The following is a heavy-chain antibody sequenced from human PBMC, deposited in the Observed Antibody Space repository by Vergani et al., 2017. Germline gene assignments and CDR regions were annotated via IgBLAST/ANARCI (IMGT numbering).Heavy chain of an antibody. D-gene: IGHD1-26*01. CDR3: AKDWSTSGGGGWLDP. CDR2: ISWNSNSI. V-gene: IGHV3-9*02. Sequence: EVQLEESGGGLVLPGRSLRLSCVASGFTSAGYAMHWVRQAPGQGLEWVSGISWNSNSIGYADSVKGRFTISRDNAKNSLYLQMNSLRAEDTALYYCAKDWSTSGGGGWLDPWGQGTLVTVSS. J-gene: IGHJ5*02. CDR1: GFTSAGYA.